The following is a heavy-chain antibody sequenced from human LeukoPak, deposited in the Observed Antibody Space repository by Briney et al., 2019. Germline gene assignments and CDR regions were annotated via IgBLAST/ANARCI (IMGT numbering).Heavy chain of an antibody. CDR1: GFTFSSYS. V-gene: IGHV3-21*01. CDR3: ALGESTRPFDY. D-gene: IGHD3-10*01. Sequence: GGSLRLSCAASGFTFSSYSMNWVRQAPGKGLEWVSSISSSSSYIYYADSVKGRLTISRDNAKNSLYLQINSLRAEDTAVYYCALGESTRPFDYWGQGTLVTVSS. J-gene: IGHJ4*02. CDR2: ISSSSSYI.